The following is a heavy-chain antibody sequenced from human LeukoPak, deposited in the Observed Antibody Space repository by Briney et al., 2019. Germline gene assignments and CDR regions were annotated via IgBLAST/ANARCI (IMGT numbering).Heavy chain of an antibody. V-gene: IGHV3-23*01. CDR2: INLNGDET. D-gene: IGHD6-19*01. J-gene: IGHJ5*02. CDR1: GFTFSNYG. Sequence: GGSLRLSCAASGFTFSNYGMCWFRQAPGKGLERVSTINLNGDETHYADSVRGRFTISRDNSKSTLALQMSSLRVEDTAVYYCERDPSEYEWKRGWYRDLWGQGSQVTVSS. CDR3: ERDPSEYEWKRGWYRDL.